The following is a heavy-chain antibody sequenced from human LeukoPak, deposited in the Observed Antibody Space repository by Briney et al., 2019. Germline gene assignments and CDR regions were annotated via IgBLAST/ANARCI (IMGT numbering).Heavy chain of an antibody. J-gene: IGHJ6*02. D-gene: IGHD6-13*01. CDR1: GGTFSSYA. CDR3: ARAPIGSWYGHYYYGMDV. Sequence: ASVKVSCKASGGTFSSYAISWVRQAPGQGLEWMGGIIPIFGTANYAQKFQGRVTITADESTSTACMELSSLRSEDTAVYYCARAPIGSWYGHYYYGMDVWGQGTTVTVSS. V-gene: IGHV1-69*13. CDR2: IIPIFGTA.